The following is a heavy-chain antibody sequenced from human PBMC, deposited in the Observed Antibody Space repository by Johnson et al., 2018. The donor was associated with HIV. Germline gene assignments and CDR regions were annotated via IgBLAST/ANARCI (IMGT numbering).Heavy chain of an antibody. CDR3: AKDSSRYYDSRGAFDI. D-gene: IGHD3-22*01. CDR2: INWNGGST. J-gene: IGHJ3*02. Sequence: VQLVESGGGVVRPGGSLRLSCAASGFTFDDYGMSWVRQAPGKGLEWVSGINWNGGSTGYADSVKGRFTISRDNSKNTLYLQMNSLRAEDTAVYYCAKDSSRYYDSRGAFDIWGQGTMVTVSS. V-gene: IGHV3-20*04. CDR1: GFTFDDYG.